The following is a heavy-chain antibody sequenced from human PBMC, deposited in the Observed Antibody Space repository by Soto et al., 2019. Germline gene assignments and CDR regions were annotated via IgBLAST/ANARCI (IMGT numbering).Heavy chain of an antibody. CDR2: IYYSGST. Sequence: SETLSLTCTVSGGSISSSSYYWGWIRQPPGKGLEWIGSIYYSGSTYYNPSLKSRVTISVDTSKNQFSLKLSSVTAADTAVYYCATCYDYSNYFHPRGRGLPADTSGWFDPWGQGTLVTVSS. CDR1: GGSISSSSYY. J-gene: IGHJ5*02. CDR3: ATCYDYSNYFHPRGRGLPADTSGWFDP. V-gene: IGHV4-39*01. D-gene: IGHD4-4*01.